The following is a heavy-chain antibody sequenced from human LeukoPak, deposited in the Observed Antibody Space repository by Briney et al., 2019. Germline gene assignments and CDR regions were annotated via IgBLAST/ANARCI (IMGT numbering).Heavy chain of an antibody. Sequence: GESLKISCKCSGYSFTSYWIGWVRQMPGKGLEWMGIIYPGDSDARYSPSFQGQVTISADKSISTAYLQWSSLKASDTAMYYCARHSHHCSSTSCYETGYYYYGMDVWGQGTTVTVSS. V-gene: IGHV5-51*01. CDR2: IYPGDSDA. D-gene: IGHD2-2*01. CDR3: ARHSHHCSSTSCYETGYYYYGMDV. J-gene: IGHJ6*02. CDR1: GYSFTSYW.